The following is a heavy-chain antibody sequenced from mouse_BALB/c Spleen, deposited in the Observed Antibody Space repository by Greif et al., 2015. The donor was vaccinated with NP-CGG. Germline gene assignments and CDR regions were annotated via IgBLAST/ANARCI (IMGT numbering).Heavy chain of an antibody. J-gene: IGHJ4*01. CDR3: KMYGNAYYYAMDY. D-gene: IGHD2-10*02. V-gene: IGHV14-4*02. CDR1: GFNIKDYY. CDR2: IDPENGDT. Sequence: DVQLQESGAELVRSGASVKLSCTASGFNIKDYYMHWVKQRPEQGLEWIGWIDPENGDTEYAPKFQGKATMTADTSSNTAYLQLSSLTSEDTAVYYCKMYGNAYYYAMDYWGQGTSVTVSS.